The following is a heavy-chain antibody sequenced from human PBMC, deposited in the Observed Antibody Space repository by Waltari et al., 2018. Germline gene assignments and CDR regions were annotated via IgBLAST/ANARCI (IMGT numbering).Heavy chain of an antibody. CDR1: GYSISSGSY. J-gene: IGHJ4*02. Sequence: QVQLQESGPGLVKPSETLSLTCAVSGYSISSGSYWGWIRQPPGKGLEWIGSIYHSGSTYYNPSLKSRVTISVDTSKNQFSLKLSSVTAADTAVYYCARRHSSGPEWYFDYWGQGTLVTVSS. D-gene: IGHD6-19*01. V-gene: IGHV4-38-2*01. CDR3: ARRHSSGPEWYFDY. CDR2: IYHSGST.